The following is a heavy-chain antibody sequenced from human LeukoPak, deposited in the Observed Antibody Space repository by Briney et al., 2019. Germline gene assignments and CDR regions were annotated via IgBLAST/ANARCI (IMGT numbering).Heavy chain of an antibody. Sequence: SGGSLRLSCAASGFTFSDYQMSWIRQAPGKGLEWVSYIRSSGSDTYYADSVKGRFTISRDNTKNALYLQMNSLRADDTAEYYCARRGANSGHTFDYWGQGTLVSVSS. CDR1: GFTFSDYQ. D-gene: IGHD5-12*01. CDR2: IRSSGSDT. CDR3: ARRGANSGHTFDY. J-gene: IGHJ4*02. V-gene: IGHV3-11*01.